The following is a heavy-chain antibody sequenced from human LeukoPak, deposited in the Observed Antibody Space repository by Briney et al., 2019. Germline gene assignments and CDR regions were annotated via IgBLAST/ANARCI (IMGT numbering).Heavy chain of an antibody. D-gene: IGHD6-19*01. V-gene: IGHV3-23*01. CDR1: GFTFSSYG. Sequence: GGSLRLSCAASGFTFSSYGMSWVRQAPGKGLEWVSSISESGGTTDYADSVKGRFTISRDNSKNTLYLQMNSLRAEDTAVYYCVRQWLVNGWGQGTLVTVSS. CDR3: VRQWLVNG. J-gene: IGHJ4*02. CDR2: ISESGGTT.